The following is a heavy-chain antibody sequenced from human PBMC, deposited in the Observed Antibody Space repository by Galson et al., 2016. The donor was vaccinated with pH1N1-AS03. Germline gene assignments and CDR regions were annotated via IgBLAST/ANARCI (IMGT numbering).Heavy chain of an antibody. CDR3: AKFRGGHYPQYYFDY. CDR2: LGGSGSST. V-gene: IGHV3-23*01. J-gene: IGHJ4*02. D-gene: IGHD2-15*01. CDR1: GFTFSTYA. Sequence: LRLSCAASGFTFSTYAMGWVRQAPGKGLEWVSALGGSGSSTFYADSVKGRFTVPRDNSKNTLYLQLNSLRAEDTAVYSCAKFRGGHYPQYYFDYWGQGALVTVSS.